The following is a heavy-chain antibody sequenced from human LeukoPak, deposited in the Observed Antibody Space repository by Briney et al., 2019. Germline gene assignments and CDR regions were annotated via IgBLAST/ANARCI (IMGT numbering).Heavy chain of an antibody. CDR3: ARGIVTFDY. CDR1: GFTFSNSD. D-gene: IGHD2-21*02. V-gene: IGHV3-11*04. CDR2: ISSSGSTI. Sequence: GGSLRLSCAASGFTFSNSDLSWVRQAPGKGLEWVSYISSSGSTIYYADSVKGRFTISRDNAKNSLYLQMNSLRAEDTAVYYCARGIVTFDYWGQGTLVTVSS. J-gene: IGHJ4*02.